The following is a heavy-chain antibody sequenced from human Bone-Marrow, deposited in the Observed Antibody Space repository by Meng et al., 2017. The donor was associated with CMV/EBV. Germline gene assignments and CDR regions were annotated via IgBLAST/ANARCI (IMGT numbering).Heavy chain of an antibody. CDR2: FYSGGST. CDR3: ARAGNWNYRNYFDY. CDR1: GGYVNSGYYY. J-gene: IGHJ4*02. D-gene: IGHD1-7*01. Sequence: SGGYVNSGYYYWGWIRQPPGKGLEWIGHFYSGGSTNYNPSLKGRVTISVDTSKNQFSLKLISVTAADTAVYFCARAGNWNYRNYFDYWGQGALVTVSS. V-gene: IGHV4-61*01.